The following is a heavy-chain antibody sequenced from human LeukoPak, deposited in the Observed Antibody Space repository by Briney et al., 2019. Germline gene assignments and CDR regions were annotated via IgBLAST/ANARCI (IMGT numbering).Heavy chain of an antibody. J-gene: IGHJ3*02. CDR2: IEQDGSQK. CDR3: ATYSDILTGSNTPKGSGAFDI. D-gene: IGHD3-9*01. CDR1: GFTFSTFW. Sequence: GGSLRLSCVASGFTFSTFWMSWVRQAPGKGLEWLANIEQDGSQKYYEDSMEGRFTISRDNTKNSLYLQMNSLRDEDTAVYYCATYSDILTGSNTPKGSGAFDIWGQGTMVTVSS. V-gene: IGHV3-7*01.